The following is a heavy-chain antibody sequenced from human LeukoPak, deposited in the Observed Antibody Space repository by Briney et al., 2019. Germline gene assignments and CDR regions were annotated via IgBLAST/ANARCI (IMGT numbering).Heavy chain of an antibody. Sequence: GGSLRLSCTASGFTFGDYAMSWVRQAPGKGLEWVGFIRSKTYGGTTEYAASVKGRFTISRDDSKSIAYLQMNSLKTEDTAVYYCTRSYYDTLTGYYLFDYWGQGTLVTVSS. V-gene: IGHV3-49*04. CDR3: TRSYYDTLTGYYLFDY. CDR1: GFTFGDYA. J-gene: IGHJ4*02. CDR2: IRSKTYGGTT. D-gene: IGHD3-9*01.